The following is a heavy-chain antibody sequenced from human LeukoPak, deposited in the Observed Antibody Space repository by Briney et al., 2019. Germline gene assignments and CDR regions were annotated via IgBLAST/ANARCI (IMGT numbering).Heavy chain of an antibody. CDR2: ISAYNGNT. V-gene: IGHV1-18*01. CDR3: ARRTYSSSSSLFDY. J-gene: IGHJ4*02. D-gene: IGHD6-6*01. CDR1: GYTFTTYG. Sequence: ASVKVSCKASGYTFTTYGISWVRQAPGQGLEWMAWISAYNGNTNYAQNLQGRFTMTTDTSTTTAYMERRSLRSDDTAFYYCARRTYSSSSSLFDYWGQGTLVTVSS.